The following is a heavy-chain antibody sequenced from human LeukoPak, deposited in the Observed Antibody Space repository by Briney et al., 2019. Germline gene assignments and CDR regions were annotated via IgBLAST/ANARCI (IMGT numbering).Heavy chain of an antibody. Sequence: GGSLRLSCAASGFTFSSYSMNWVRQAPGKGLEWVSSISSSSSYIYYADSVKGRFTISRDNAKNSLYLQMNSLRAEDTAVYYCAKSGYSSGWFDYWGQGTLVTVSS. V-gene: IGHV3-21*01. CDR3: AKSGYSSGWFDY. CDR1: GFTFSSYS. J-gene: IGHJ4*02. D-gene: IGHD6-19*01. CDR2: ISSSSSYI.